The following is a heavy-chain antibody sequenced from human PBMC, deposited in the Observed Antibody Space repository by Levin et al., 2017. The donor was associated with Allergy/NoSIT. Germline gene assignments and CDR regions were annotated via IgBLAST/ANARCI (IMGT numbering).Heavy chain of an antibody. D-gene: IGHD2-15*01. Sequence: SCAASGFTFSSYAMSWVRQAPGKGLEWVSAISGSGGSTYYADSVKGRFTISRDNSKNTLYLQMNSLRAEDTAVYYCANGGYCSGGSCYPIDYYYYGMDVWGQGTTVTVSS. CDR1: GFTFSSYA. J-gene: IGHJ6*02. V-gene: IGHV3-23*01. CDR3: ANGGYCSGGSCYPIDYYYYGMDV. CDR2: ISGSGGST.